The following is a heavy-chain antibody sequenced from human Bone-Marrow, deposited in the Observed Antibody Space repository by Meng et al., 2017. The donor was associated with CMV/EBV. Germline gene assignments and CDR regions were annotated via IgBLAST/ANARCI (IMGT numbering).Heavy chain of an antibody. V-gene: IGHV3-7*01. J-gene: IGHJ6*02. CDR3: VLVNGPSYYYYGMDV. CDR1: GFTFSSYW. Sequence: GGSLRLSCAASGFTFSSYWMSWVRQAPGKGLEWVANIKQDGSEKYYVDSVKGRFTISRDNAKNSLYLQMNSLRAEDTAVYYCVLVNGPSYYYYGMDVWGQGTTVTVSS. CDR2: IKQDGSEK. D-gene: IGHD2-8*01.